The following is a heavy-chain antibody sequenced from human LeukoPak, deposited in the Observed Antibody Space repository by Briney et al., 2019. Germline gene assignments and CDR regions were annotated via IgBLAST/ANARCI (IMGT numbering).Heavy chain of an antibody. Sequence: GGSLRLSCAASGFTFNNYWMSWVRQAPGKGLEWVANIKQDGSEKYYVDSVKGRFTISRDNAKNSLYLQMNSLRAEDTAVYYCARFSKYPDSGNYHIDYWGQGTLVTVSS. CDR3: ARFSKYPDSGNYHIDY. J-gene: IGHJ4*02. V-gene: IGHV3-7*01. D-gene: IGHD3-22*01. CDR2: IKQDGSEK. CDR1: GFTFNNYW.